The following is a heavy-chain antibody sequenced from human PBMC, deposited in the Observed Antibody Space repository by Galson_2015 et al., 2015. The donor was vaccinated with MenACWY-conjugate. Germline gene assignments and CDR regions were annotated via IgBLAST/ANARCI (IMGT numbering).Heavy chain of an antibody. CDR1: GFTFSDYY. CDR2: IDSSSSNK. D-gene: IGHD2-2*01. V-gene: IGHV3-11*06. CDR3: ARVLGYCNRAGCLYYFDS. Sequence: SLRLSCAASGFTFSDYYMSWIRQAPGKGLEWISYIDSSSSNKHYADSVKGRFTISRDNANNSLYLRMNSLRVEDTAVYYCARVLGYCNRAGCLYYFDSWGQGTLVTVSS. J-gene: IGHJ4*02.